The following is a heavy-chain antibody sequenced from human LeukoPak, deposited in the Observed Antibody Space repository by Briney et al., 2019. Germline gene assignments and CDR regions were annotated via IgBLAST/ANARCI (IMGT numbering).Heavy chain of an antibody. Sequence: RGSLRLSCAASGFTFNSYAMSWVRQAPGKGLEWVSDISDIGGTTNSADSVKGRFTISRDNSKNMLYLQMNSLGAEDTAVYYCARDLMIRWGQGTLVTVSS. CDR1: GFTFNSYA. D-gene: IGHD3-16*01. CDR3: ARDLMIR. J-gene: IGHJ1*01. CDR2: ISDIGGTT. V-gene: IGHV3-23*01.